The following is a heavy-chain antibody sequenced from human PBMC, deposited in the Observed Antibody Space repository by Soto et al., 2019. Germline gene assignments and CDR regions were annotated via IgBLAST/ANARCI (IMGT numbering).Heavy chain of an antibody. CDR1: GGTFSSYA. D-gene: IGHD5-18*01. V-gene: IGHV1-69*13. Sequence: SVKVSCKASGGTFSSYAISWVRQAPGQGLEWMGGIIPIFGTANYAQKFQGRVTITADESTSTAHMELSSLRSEDTAVYYCARDIGLVYSYAYSDGMDVWGQGTTVTVSS. CDR3: ARDIGLVYSYAYSDGMDV. CDR2: IIPIFGTA. J-gene: IGHJ6*02.